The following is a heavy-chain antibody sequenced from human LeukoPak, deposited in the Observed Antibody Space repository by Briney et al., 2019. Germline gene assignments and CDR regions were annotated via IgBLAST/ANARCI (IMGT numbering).Heavy chain of an antibody. CDR1: GFTFDDYV. CDR2: ISRDGANI. V-gene: IGHV3-9*01. CDR3: ARDFCTGCNYYFYGMDV. J-gene: IGHJ6*02. Sequence: PGGSLRLTCAASGFTFDDYVMNWVRQAPGRGLEWVSGISRDGANIDYAASVNRPFTISRHNAKNSLYLQMNSLTTEDTALYYCARDFCTGCNYYFYGMDVWGRGTTVTVSS. D-gene: IGHD2-2*01.